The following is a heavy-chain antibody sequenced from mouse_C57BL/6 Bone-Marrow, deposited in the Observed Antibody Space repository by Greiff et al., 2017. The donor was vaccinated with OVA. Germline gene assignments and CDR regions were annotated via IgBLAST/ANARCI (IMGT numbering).Heavy chain of an antibody. D-gene: IGHD2-3*01. CDR2: INPGSGGT. CDR1: GYAFTNYL. V-gene: IGHV1-54*01. J-gene: IGHJ3*01. Sequence: QVQLQQSGAELVRPGTSVKVSCKASGYAFTNYLIEWVKQRPGQGLEWIGVINPGSGGTNYNEKFKGKATLTADKSSSTAYMQLSSLTSEDSAVYFCEMVGNAYDSYYGFAYWGQGTLVTVSA. CDR3: EMVGNAYDSYYGFAY.